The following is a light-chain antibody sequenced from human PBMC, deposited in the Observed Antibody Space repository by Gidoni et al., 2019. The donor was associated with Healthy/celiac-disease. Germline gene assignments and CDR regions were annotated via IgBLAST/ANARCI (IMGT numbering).Light chain of an antibody. CDR1: QSVLYSSNNKNY. V-gene: IGKV4-1*01. Sequence: IVMTQSPDSLAVTLGERATINCKSSQSVLYSSNNKNYLAWYQQKPGQPPKLLISWASTRESGVPDRFSGSGSGTDFTLTISSLQAEDVAVYYCQQYYSTPPVTFXXXTKLEIK. CDR3: QQYYSTPPVT. J-gene: IGKJ2*01. CDR2: WAS.